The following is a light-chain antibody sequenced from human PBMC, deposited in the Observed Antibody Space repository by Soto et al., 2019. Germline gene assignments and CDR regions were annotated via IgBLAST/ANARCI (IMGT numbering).Light chain of an antibody. Sequence: EIVLTQSPGTLSLSPGERATLSCRASQSLSSSYLAWYQQKPGQAPRLLIYGASTRAPGIPDRFSGSGSGTDFTLTISRLEPEAFAVYYCQQYGTARTFGQGTKVEIK. CDR1: QSLSSSY. J-gene: IGKJ1*01. V-gene: IGKV3-20*01. CDR2: GAS. CDR3: QQYGTART.